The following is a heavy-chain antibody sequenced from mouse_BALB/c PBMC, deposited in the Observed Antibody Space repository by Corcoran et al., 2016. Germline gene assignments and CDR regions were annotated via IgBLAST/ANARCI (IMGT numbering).Heavy chain of an antibody. CDR3: ARFYYDYRDFDY. Sequence: QIQLVQSGPELKKPGETVKISCKASGYTFTNYGMNWVKQAPGKGLKWMGWINTYTGEPTYADDFKGRFAFSLETSAGTAYLQINNLKNEDTATYFCARFYYDYRDFDYWGQGTTLTVSS. J-gene: IGHJ2*01. D-gene: IGHD2-4*01. CDR2: INTYTGEP. CDR1: GYTFTNYG. V-gene: IGHV9-3-1*01.